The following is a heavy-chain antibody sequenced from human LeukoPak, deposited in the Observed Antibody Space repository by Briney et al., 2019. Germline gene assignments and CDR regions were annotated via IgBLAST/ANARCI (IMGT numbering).Heavy chain of an antibody. CDR3: ASCIVGAIDY. J-gene: IGHJ4*02. Sequence: TGESLRLSCAASGFTFNSYAFNWVRQAPGKGLEWVSYISSSSNVIYYTDSVKGRFTISRDNARNLLSLQMNSLRAEDTAVYYCASCIVGAIDYWGQGTLVTVSS. V-gene: IGHV3-48*01. CDR1: GFTFNSYA. CDR2: ISSSSNVI. D-gene: IGHD1-26*01.